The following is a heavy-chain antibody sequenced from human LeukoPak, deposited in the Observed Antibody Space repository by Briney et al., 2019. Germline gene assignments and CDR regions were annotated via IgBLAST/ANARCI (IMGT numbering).Heavy chain of an antibody. CDR3: AREGLIVVVPAATRAFDI. CDR2: ISYDGSNK. D-gene: IGHD2-2*01. CDR1: GFTFSSYW. V-gene: IGHV3-30-3*01. Sequence: GGSLRLSCAASGFTFSSYWMSWVRQAPGKGLEWVAVISYDGSNKYYADSVKGRFTISRDNSKNTLYLQMNSLRAEDTAVYYCAREGLIVVVPAATRAFDIWGQGTMVTVSS. J-gene: IGHJ3*02.